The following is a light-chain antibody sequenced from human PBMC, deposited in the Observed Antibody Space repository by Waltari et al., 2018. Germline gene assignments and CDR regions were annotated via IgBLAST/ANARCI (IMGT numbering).Light chain of an antibody. CDR3: QVWDTSSDDYFV. CDR2: DDS. Sequence: SYVLTPPPSVSVAPGQTARITCGGDNIGTKRVYWYQQRPGQAPILVVSDDSTRPSGIPERFSGSNSGNTATLTISRVEAGDEADYYCQVWDTSSDDYFVFGTGTQVTVL. J-gene: IGLJ1*01. CDR1: NIGTKR. V-gene: IGLV3-21*02.